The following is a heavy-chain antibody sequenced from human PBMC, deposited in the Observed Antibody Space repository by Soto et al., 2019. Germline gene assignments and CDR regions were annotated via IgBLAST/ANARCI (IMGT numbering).Heavy chain of an antibody. CDR1: GGSISRYY. J-gene: IGHJ4*02. Sequence: SETLSLTCTVSGGSISRYYWSWIRQPPGKGLEWIGYIYYSGSTNYNPSLKSRVTISVDTSKNQFSLKLSSVTAADTAVYYCVREFYGDSYYWGQGTLVTVSS. V-gene: IGHV4-59*01. D-gene: IGHD4-17*01. CDR2: IYYSGST. CDR3: VREFYGDSYY.